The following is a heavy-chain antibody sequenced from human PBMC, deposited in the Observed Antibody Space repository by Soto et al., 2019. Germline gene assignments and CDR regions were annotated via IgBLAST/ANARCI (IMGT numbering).Heavy chain of an antibody. J-gene: IGHJ4*02. V-gene: IGHV4-30-2*05. Sequence: PSETLSLTCAVSGGSISSGGYSWSWIRQPPGKGLEWIGYIYYSGSTYYNPSLKSRVTISVDTSKNQFSLKLSSVTAADTAVYYCASRDVYNAIYNFDYWGQGTLVTVSS. CDR3: ASRDVYNAIYNFDY. CDR2: IYYSGST. D-gene: IGHD3-3*01. CDR1: GGSISSGGYS.